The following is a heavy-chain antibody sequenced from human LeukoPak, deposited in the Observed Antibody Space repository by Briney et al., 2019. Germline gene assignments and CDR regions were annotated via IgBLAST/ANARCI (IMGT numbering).Heavy chain of an antibody. CDR3: ARTSTIYCSSTSCYLDY. J-gene: IGHJ4*02. CDR2: INSDGSST. Sequence: GGSLGLSCAASGFTFSSYWMHWVRQAPGKGLVWVSRINSDGSSTSYADSVKGRFTISRDNAKNTLYLQMNSLRAEDTAVYYCARTSTIYCSSTSCYLDYWGRGTLVTVSS. V-gene: IGHV3-74*01. D-gene: IGHD2-2*01. CDR1: GFTFSSYW.